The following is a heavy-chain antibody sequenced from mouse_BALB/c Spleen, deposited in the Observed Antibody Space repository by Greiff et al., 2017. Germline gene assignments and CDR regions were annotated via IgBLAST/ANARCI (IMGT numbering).Heavy chain of an antibody. CDR2: ISDGGSYT. CDR1: GFTFSDYY. CDR3: ARDQHYGSSTLDY. J-gene: IGHJ2*01. Sequence: DVMLVESGGGLVKPGGSLKLSCAASGFTFSDYYMYWVRQTPEKRLEWVATISDGGSYTYYPDSVKGRFTISRDNAKNNLYLQMSSLKSEDTAMYYCARDQHYGSSTLDYWGQGTTLTVSS. V-gene: IGHV5-4*02. D-gene: IGHD1-1*01.